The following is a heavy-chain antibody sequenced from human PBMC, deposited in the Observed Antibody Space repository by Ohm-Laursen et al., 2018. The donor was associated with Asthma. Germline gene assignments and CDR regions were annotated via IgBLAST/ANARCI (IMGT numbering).Heavy chain of an antibody. Sequence: SLRLSCAASGFTFSSYGMHWVRQAPGKGLEWVAVISYDGSNKYYADSVKGRFTISRDNSKNTLYLQMNSLRAEDTAVYYCAREGVDTAMAPHYYYGMDVWGQGTTVTVSS. CDR1: GFTFSSYG. CDR2: ISYDGSNK. J-gene: IGHJ6*02. CDR3: AREGVDTAMAPHYYYGMDV. V-gene: IGHV3-30*03. D-gene: IGHD5-18*01.